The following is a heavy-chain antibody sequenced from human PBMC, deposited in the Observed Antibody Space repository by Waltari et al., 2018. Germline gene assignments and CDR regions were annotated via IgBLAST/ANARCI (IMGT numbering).Heavy chain of an antibody. J-gene: IGHJ6*02. Sequence: EEQLVESGGGLVQPGDSLRLSCAASGFTFSSFWLNWVRQAPGKGPLWVSRISTDSSHTTYADSVKCRFTISRDNARNTLYLQMNRLRAEDTAVYFCARVSRRTYRSPVPGRHYYYGMDVWGQGTTVTVSS. CDR2: ISTDSSHT. CDR1: GFTFSSFW. V-gene: IGHV3-74*03. D-gene: IGHD1-1*01. CDR3: ARVSRRTYRSPVPGRHYYYGMDV.